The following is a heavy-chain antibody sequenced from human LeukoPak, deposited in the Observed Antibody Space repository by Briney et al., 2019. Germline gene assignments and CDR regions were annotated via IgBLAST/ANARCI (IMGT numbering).Heavy chain of an antibody. D-gene: IGHD6-13*01. Sequence: GGSLRLSCAASGFTFSSYWMSWVRQAPGKGLEWVAVMAFDETDEYYADSVKGRFTISRDNSKNTIYLQMNSLRPEDTALYYCAKDRATGRRMYSFDYWGQGALVTVSS. V-gene: IGHV3-30*18. CDR3: AKDRATGRRMYSFDY. J-gene: IGHJ4*02. CDR1: GFTFSSYW. CDR2: MAFDETDE.